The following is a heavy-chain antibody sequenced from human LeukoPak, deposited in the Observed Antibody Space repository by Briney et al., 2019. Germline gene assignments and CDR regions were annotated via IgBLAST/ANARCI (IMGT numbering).Heavy chain of an antibody. V-gene: IGHV1-18*01. J-gene: IGHJ4*02. CDR3: ARVHAYSSAWDY. Sequence: ASVKVSCKTSGYPFSSYGISWVRQAPGQGLEWMGWISAYSGNTNYAQKLQGRVTTTTDTSTSTAYMELRSLRSDDTAVYYCARVHAYSSAWDYWGQGTLVTVSP. CDR2: ISAYSGNT. CDR1: GYPFSSYG. D-gene: IGHD6-19*01.